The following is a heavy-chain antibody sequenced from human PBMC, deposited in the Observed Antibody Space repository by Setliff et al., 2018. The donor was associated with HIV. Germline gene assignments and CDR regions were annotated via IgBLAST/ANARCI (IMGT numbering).Heavy chain of an antibody. Sequence: SETLSLTCSVSGASINNGDYYWSWIRQSPGEGLEWIGYIYYSGYYKAYYDSNPALKSRFSASVDTSRNRFSLELQSMTAADTAMYYCARAISFDFPSGLKGTFDVWGLGTMVTVSS. CDR3: ARAISFDFPSGLKGTFDV. D-gene: IGHD3-16*01. J-gene: IGHJ3*01. CDR1: GASINNGDYY. V-gene: IGHV4-30-4*01. CDR2: IYYSGYYKA.